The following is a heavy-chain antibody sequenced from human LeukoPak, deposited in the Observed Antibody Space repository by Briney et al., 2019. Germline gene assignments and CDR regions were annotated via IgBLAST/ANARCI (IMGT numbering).Heavy chain of an antibody. J-gene: IGHJ6*03. CDR1: GYTFTSYG. CDR3: ASQRYCSSTSCYRRHYYYHMDV. Sequence: ASVKVSCKASGYTFTSYGISWVRQAPGQGLEWMGWISAYNGNTNYAQKLQGRVTMTTDTSTSTAYMELRSLRSDDTAVYYCASQRYCSSTSCYRRHYYYHMDVWGKGTTVTVSS. CDR2: ISAYNGNT. D-gene: IGHD2-2*02. V-gene: IGHV1-18*01.